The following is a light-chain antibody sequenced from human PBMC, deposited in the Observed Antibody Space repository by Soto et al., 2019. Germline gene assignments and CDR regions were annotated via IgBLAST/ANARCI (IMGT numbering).Light chain of an antibody. Sequence: DIQMTQSPSSLSASVGDRVTITYRASQSISSYLNWYQQKKGKAPKILIYAASSLQSGVPSRFSGSGSGTDFTLTVNSLQPEDFSTYYCQQSYSAPRTFGQGTKVDIK. V-gene: IGKV1-39*01. J-gene: IGKJ1*01. CDR2: AAS. CDR3: QQSYSAPRT. CDR1: QSISSY.